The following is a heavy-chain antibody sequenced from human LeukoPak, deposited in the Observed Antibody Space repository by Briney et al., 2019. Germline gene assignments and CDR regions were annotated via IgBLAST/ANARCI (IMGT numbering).Heavy chain of an antibody. J-gene: IGHJ4*02. V-gene: IGHV5-10-1*01. Sequence: GESLKISCKGSGXSFPIYWISWVRQMPGKGLEWMGRIDPSDSYTNYSPSSQGHVTISADKSISTAYLQWSSLRASDTAIYYCARLKRDGYNFDYWGQGTLVTVSS. CDR2: IDPSDSYT. CDR1: GXSFPIYW. D-gene: IGHD5-24*01. CDR3: ARLKRDGYNFDY.